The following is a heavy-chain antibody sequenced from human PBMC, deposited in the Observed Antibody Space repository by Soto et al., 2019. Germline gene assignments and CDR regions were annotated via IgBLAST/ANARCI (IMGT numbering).Heavy chain of an antibody. J-gene: IGHJ4*02. D-gene: IGHD3-16*01. Sequence: SETLSLTCTVSGGSISSGDYYWSWIRQPPGKGLEWIGYIYYSGSTYYNPSLKSRVTISVDTSKNQFSLELSSVTAADTAVYYCARLTRNYDYVWGSSDQIDYWGQGTLVTVSS. CDR1: GGSISSGDYY. CDR2: IYYSGST. CDR3: ARLTRNYDYVWGSSDQIDY. V-gene: IGHV4-30-4*01.